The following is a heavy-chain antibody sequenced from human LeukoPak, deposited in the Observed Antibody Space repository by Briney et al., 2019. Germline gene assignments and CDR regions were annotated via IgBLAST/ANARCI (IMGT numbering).Heavy chain of an antibody. V-gene: IGHV4-59*01. J-gene: IGHJ6*03. CDR1: GGSISSYY. CDR2: IYYSGST. CDR3: ARTSFLYDYVWGSYRYTPDYYYYYMDV. D-gene: IGHD3-16*02. Sequence: SETLSLTCTVSGGSISSYYWSWIRQPPGKGLEWIGYIYYSGSTNYNPSLKSRVTISVDTSKNQFSLKLSSVTAADTAVYYCARTSFLYDYVWGSYRYTPDYYYYYMDVWGKGTTVTISS.